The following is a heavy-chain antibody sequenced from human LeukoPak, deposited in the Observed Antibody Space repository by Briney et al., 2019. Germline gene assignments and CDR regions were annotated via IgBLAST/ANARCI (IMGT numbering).Heavy chain of an antibody. CDR2: INHSGST. Sequence: SETLSLTCAVYGGSFSGYYWSWIRQPPGKGLEWIGEINHSGSTNYNPSLKSRVTISVDTSKNQFSLKLSSVTAADMAVYYCARFEGARYSSGWHRNNWFDPWGQGTLVTVSS. J-gene: IGHJ5*02. CDR1: GGSFSGYY. CDR3: ARFEGARYSSGWHRNNWFDP. V-gene: IGHV4-34*01. D-gene: IGHD6-19*01.